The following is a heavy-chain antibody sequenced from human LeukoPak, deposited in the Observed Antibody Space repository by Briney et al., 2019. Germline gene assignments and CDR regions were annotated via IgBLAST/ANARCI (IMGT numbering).Heavy chain of an antibody. CDR2: IHYSGST. J-gene: IGHJ4*02. D-gene: IGHD2-2*01. V-gene: IGHV4-59*12. CDR3: ARLGYCSSTSCLYFDY. Sequence: SETLSLTCTVSGGSISSYYWSWIRQPPGKGLEWIGYIHYSGSTYYNPSLKSRVTISVDTSKNQFSLKLSSVTAADTAVYYCARLGYCSSTSCLYFDYWGQGTLVTVSS. CDR1: GGSISSYY.